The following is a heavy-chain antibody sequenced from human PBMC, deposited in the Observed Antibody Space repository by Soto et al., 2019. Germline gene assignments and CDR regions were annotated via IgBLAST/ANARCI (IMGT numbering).Heavy chain of an antibody. J-gene: IGHJ4*02. V-gene: IGHV1-69*02. CDR1: GGTFSSYT. CDR3: ARTYCSGGSCYKRGDFDY. D-gene: IGHD2-15*01. CDR2: IIPILGIA. Sequence: ASVKVSCKASGGTFSSYTISWVRQAPGQGLEWMGRIIPILGIANYAQKFQGRVTITADKSTSTAYMELSSLRSEDTAVYYCARTYCSGGSCYKRGDFDYWGQGTLVTVSS.